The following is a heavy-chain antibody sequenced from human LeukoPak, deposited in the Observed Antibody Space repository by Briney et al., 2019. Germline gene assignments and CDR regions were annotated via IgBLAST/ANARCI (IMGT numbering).Heavy chain of an antibody. CDR2: IYYSGST. CDR1: GYSISSGYY. Sequence: SETLSLTCAVSGYSISSGYYWSWIRQHPGKGLEWIGYIYYSGSTYYNPSLKSRVTISVDTSKNQFSLKLSSVTAADTAVYYCARLGLQYYNWFDPWGQGTLVTVSS. CDR3: ARLGLQYYNWFDP. J-gene: IGHJ5*02. V-gene: IGHV4-31*11. D-gene: IGHD4-11*01.